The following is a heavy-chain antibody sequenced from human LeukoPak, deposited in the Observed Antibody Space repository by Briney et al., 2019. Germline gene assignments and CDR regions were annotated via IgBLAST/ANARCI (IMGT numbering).Heavy chain of an antibody. Sequence: PGGSLRLSCAASGFTFSSYEMNWVRQAPGKGLEWVAVISYDGSNKYYADSVKGRFTISRDNSKNTLYLQMNSLRAEDTAVYYCARTSAAAGPLYWGQGTLVTVSS. D-gene: IGHD6-13*01. V-gene: IGHV3-30*04. CDR2: ISYDGSNK. J-gene: IGHJ4*02. CDR3: ARTSAAAGPLY. CDR1: GFTFSSYE.